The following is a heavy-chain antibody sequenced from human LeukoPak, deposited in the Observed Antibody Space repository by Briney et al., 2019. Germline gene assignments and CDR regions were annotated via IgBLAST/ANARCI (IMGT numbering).Heavy chain of an antibody. D-gene: IGHD2-15*01. V-gene: IGHV3-7*01. Sequence: GGSLRLSCAASGFIFSNYWMSWVRQAPGKGLEWVANIKQDGSEKYYVDSVKGRFTISRDNAKNSVYMQMNSLRAEDTAVYSCARQRRYCSGDSCYQRTFDFWGQGTLVTVSS. CDR2: IKQDGSEK. CDR1: GFIFSNYW. CDR3: ARQRRYCSGDSCYQRTFDF. J-gene: IGHJ4*02.